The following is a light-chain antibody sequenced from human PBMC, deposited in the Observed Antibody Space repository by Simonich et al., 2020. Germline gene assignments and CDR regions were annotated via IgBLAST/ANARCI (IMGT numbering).Light chain of an antibody. J-gene: IGKJ5*01. CDR1: QGISSA. CDR3: QQFNSYRIT. Sequence: AIQLTQSPSSRSASVGDRVTITCRASQGISSALAWYQQKPGKAPKLLIYDASSLESGGPSRFSGSGSGTDFTLTISSRQPEDFATYYCQQFNSYRITFGQGTRLEIK. V-gene: IGKV1-13*02. CDR2: DAS.